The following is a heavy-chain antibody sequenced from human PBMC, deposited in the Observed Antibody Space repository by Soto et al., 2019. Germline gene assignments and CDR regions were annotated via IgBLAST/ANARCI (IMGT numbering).Heavy chain of an antibody. V-gene: IGHV5-51*01. J-gene: IGHJ4*02. CDR1: GYFFSTYW. CDR2: IYPGDSDI. D-gene: IGHD2-15*01. CDR3: ARDLYCNGGTCPLAH. Sequence: GGALKISCKGSGYFFSTYWIGWVRHMPGKGLEWMGMIYPGDSDIRYSPSFQGQVTISADKSINTAYLQWSSLKASDTAMYYCARDLYCNGGTCPLAHWGQGTLVTVSS.